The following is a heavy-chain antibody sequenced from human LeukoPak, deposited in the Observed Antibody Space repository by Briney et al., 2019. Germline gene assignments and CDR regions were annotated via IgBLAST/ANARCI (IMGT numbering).Heavy chain of an antibody. D-gene: IGHD6-19*01. CDR2: IYPNSGGT. CDR3: ARARGWYNDY. CDR1: GYTFTGYY. Sequence: ASVKVSCKASGYTFTGYYMHWVRQAPGQGLEWMGWIYPNSGGTNYAQRFQGRVTMTRGTSISTVYMELSRLRFDDTAVYYCARARGWYNDYWGQGTLVTVSS. V-gene: IGHV1-2*02. J-gene: IGHJ4*02.